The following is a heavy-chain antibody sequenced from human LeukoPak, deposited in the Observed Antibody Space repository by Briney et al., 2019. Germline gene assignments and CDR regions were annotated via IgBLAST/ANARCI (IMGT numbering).Heavy chain of an antibody. CDR1: GGSISSYY. D-gene: IGHD2-15*01. Sequence: SETLSLTCTVSGGSISSYYWSWIRQPPGKGLEWIGYIYYSGSTNYNPSLKSRVTISVDTSKNQFSLKLSSVTAADTAVYYCARHDAGGNCSGGSCYDNWFDPWGQGTLVTVSS. CDR2: IYYSGST. CDR3: ARHDAGGNCSGGSCYDNWFDP. J-gene: IGHJ5*02. V-gene: IGHV4-59*01.